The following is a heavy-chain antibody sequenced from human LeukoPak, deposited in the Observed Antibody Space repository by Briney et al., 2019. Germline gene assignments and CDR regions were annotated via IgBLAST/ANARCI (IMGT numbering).Heavy chain of an antibody. Sequence: GGSLRLSCAASGFTFSSYAMHWVRQAPGKGLEWVAVISYDGSNKYYADSVKGRFTISRGNSKNTLYLQMNSLRAEDTAVYYCAKDSGRYYDFWSGYYHFDYWGQGTLVTVSS. J-gene: IGHJ4*02. CDR3: AKDSGRYYDFWSGYYHFDY. CDR1: GFTFSSYA. V-gene: IGHV3-30*04. CDR2: ISYDGSNK. D-gene: IGHD3-3*01.